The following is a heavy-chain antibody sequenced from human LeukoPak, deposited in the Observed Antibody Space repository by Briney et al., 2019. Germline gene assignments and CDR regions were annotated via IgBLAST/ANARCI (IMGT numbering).Heavy chain of an antibody. CDR3: VKDGPVLSF. Sequence: GGSLRLSCAASGFTFEDYGMHWARRAPGKGLEWVSFTRGVGGVTYYGDSVKGRFTVSRDNSEDSLYLQMDRLRAEDTAFYYCVKDGPVLSFWGQETLVTVSS. V-gene: IGHV3-43*02. D-gene: IGHD4/OR15-4a*01. J-gene: IGHJ4*02. CDR2: TRGVGGVT. CDR1: GFTFEDYG.